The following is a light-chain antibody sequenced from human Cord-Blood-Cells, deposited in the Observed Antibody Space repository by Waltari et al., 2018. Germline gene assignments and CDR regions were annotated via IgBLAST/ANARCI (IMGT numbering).Light chain of an antibody. Sequence: QSALTQPASVSGSPGQSTTISCTGTSRDVGGYTLFSWYQQHPGKAPKLMIYEGSKRPSGVSNRFSGSKSGNTASLTISGLQAEDEADYYCCSYAGSSTWVFGGGTKLTVL. J-gene: IGLJ3*02. CDR3: CSYAGSSTWV. CDR1: SRDVGGYTL. CDR2: EGS. V-gene: IGLV2-23*01.